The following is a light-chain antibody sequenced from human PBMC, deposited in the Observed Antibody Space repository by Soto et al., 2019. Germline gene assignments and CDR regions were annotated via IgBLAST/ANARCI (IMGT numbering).Light chain of an antibody. CDR1: QSLLHSNGCNY. CDR3: MQPLQTPWT. V-gene: IGKV2-28*01. J-gene: IGKJ2*02. CDR2: LGS. Sequence: DIVMTQSPLSLPVTPGEPASISCRSSQSLLHSNGCNYLDWYLQKPGQSPQLLIYLGSSRASGVPDRFSGSGSGTDFTLKISRVEAEDVGVYYCMQPLQTPWTFGQGTKLEIK.